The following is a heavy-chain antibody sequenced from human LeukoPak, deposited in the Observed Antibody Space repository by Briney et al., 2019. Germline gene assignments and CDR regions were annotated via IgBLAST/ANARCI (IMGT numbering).Heavy chain of an antibody. CDR3: ARQDWLGDRYYFDS. CDR1: GFTFSSYS. V-gene: IGHV3-21*01. Sequence: GGSLRLSCAPLGFTFSSYSMNWAPQAPGKGLEWVSFISTSSSYIYYADSVKGRFTISRDNARNSLYLQMNSLRAEDTAVYYCARQDWLGDRYYFDSWGQGTLVTVSS. J-gene: IGHJ4*02. CDR2: ISTSSSYI. D-gene: IGHD3-9*01.